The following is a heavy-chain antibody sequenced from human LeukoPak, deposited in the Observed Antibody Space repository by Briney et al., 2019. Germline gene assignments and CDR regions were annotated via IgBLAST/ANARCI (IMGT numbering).Heavy chain of an antibody. CDR3: ATRLRYFDWLFHDAFDI. Sequence: GGSLRLSCAASGFTFSSYSMNWVRQAPGKGLEWVSSISSSSSYIYYADSVKGRFTISRDNAKNSLYLQMNSLRAEDTAMYYCATRLRYFDWLFHDAFDIWGQGTMVTVSS. CDR1: GFTFSSYS. J-gene: IGHJ3*02. D-gene: IGHD3-9*01. CDR2: ISSSSSYI. V-gene: IGHV3-21*04.